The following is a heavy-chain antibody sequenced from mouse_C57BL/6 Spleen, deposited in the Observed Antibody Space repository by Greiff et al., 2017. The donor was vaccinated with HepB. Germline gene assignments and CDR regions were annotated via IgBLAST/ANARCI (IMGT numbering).Heavy chain of an antibody. CDR2: IDPEDGDT. CDR3: TTGYYFYAMDY. V-gene: IGHV14-1*01. J-gene: IGHJ4*01. Sequence: VHVKQSGAELVRPGASVKLSCTASGFNIKDYYMHWVKQRPEQGLEWIGRIDPEDGDTEYAPKFQGKATMTADTSSNTAYLQLSSLTSEDTAVYYCTTGYYFYAMDYWGQGTSVTVSS. CDR1: GFNIKDYY. D-gene: IGHD2-3*01.